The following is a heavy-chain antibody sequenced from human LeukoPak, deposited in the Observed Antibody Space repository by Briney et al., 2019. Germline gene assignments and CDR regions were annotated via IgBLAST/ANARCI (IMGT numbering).Heavy chain of an antibody. V-gene: IGHV1-69*04. CDR2: IIPILGIA. Sequence: SVKVSCKASGGTFSSYAISWVRQAPGQGLEWMGRIIPILGIANYAQKFQGRVTITADKSTSTAYMELSSLRSEDTAVYYCARVSAGYYYMDVWGKGTTVTVSS. J-gene: IGHJ6*03. CDR3: ARVSAGYYYMDV. CDR1: GGTFSSYA. D-gene: IGHD2-15*01.